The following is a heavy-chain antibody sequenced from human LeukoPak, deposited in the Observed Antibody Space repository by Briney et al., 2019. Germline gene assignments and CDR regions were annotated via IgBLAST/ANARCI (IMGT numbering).Heavy chain of an antibody. CDR3: ARRGGCISTSCNLDY. V-gene: IGHV1-46*03. D-gene: IGHD2-2*01. CDR2: INPNGGGA. J-gene: IGHJ4*02. CDR1: GYTFTSYY. Sequence: GASVKVSCKTSGYTFTSYYMHWMRQAPGQGLEWVGMINPNGGGASSAQKFQGRVTMTRDTSTSTDYMDLSSLRSEDTAIYYCARRGGCISTSCNLDYWGQGTLVTVSS.